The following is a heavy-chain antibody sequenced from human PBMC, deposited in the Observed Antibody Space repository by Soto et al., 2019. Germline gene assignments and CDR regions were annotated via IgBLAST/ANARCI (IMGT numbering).Heavy chain of an antibody. CDR2: INSDGSST. D-gene: IGHD2-21*01. CDR1: GFTFSSYA. CDR3: ARGGISHWAYFYYMDV. J-gene: IGHJ6*03. Sequence: PGGSLRLSCAASGFTFSSYAMSWVRQAPGKGLEWVSRINSDGSSTSYADSVKGRFTISRDNAKNTLTLNSVTAADMATYYCARGGISHWAYFYYMDVWDRGTTVTVSS. V-gene: IGHV3-74*01.